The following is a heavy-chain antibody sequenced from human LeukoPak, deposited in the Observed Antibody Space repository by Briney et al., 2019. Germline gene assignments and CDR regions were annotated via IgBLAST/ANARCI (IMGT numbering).Heavy chain of an antibody. Sequence: GASVKVSCKASGGTLSSYTISWVRQAPGQGLEWMGRIIPILGIANYAQKFQGRVTITAGKSTSTAYMELSSLRSEDTAVHYCARELAQYGSEQNWGQGTLVTVSS. CDR2: IIPILGIA. CDR3: ARELAQYGSEQN. V-gene: IGHV1-69*04. CDR1: GGTLSSYT. D-gene: IGHD3-10*01. J-gene: IGHJ4*02.